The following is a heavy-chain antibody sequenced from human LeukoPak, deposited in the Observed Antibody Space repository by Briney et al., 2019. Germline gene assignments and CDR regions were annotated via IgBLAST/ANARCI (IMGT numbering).Heavy chain of an antibody. D-gene: IGHD3-10*01. Sequence: GGSLSLSCAASRFTFSYYSMKWVRQVPGEGRGWVSYISSSSSTLSYADSVKGRLTMSRDNAKKSLYLQLNSLRAEDTAVYYCARDSRTITMVRGYYYYYYMDVWGKGTTVTV. CDR1: RFTFSYYS. CDR2: ISSSSSTL. J-gene: IGHJ6*03. CDR3: ARDSRTITMVRGYYYYYYMDV. V-gene: IGHV3-48*01.